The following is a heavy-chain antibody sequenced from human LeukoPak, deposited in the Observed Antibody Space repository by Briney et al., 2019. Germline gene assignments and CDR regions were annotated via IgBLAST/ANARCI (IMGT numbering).Heavy chain of an antibody. CDR3: AKEEVGGDGYNDY. V-gene: IGHV3-43*02. Sequence: GGSLRLXCAASGFTFDDYAMHWVRQSPGKGLEWVSLISGDGGSTYYADSVKGRFTISRDNSKNSLYLQMNSLKTEDTALYYCAKEEVGGDGYNDYWGQGTLVTVSS. CDR2: ISGDGGST. D-gene: IGHD5-24*01. J-gene: IGHJ4*02. CDR1: GFTFDDYA.